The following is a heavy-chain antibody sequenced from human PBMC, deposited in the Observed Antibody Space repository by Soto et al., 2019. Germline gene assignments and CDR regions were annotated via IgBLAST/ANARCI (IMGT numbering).Heavy chain of an antibody. CDR1: GYSFTSYW. V-gene: IGHV5-51*01. Sequence: GESLKISCKGSGYSFTSYWIGWVRQMPGKGLEWMGIIYPGDSDTRYSPSFQGQVTISADKSISTAYLQWSSLKASDTAMYYCARGGGYDFWSGYYNYYYGMDVWGQGTTVTVSS. J-gene: IGHJ6*02. CDR2: IYPGDSDT. D-gene: IGHD3-3*01. CDR3: ARGGGYDFWSGYYNYYYGMDV.